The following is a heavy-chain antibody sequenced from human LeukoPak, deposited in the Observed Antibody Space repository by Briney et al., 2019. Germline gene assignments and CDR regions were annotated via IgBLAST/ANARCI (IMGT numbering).Heavy chain of an antibody. CDR3: ARDHITMVRGVSVNYYYYGMDV. CDR2: ISYDGSNK. CDR1: GFTFSSYA. D-gene: IGHD3-10*01. J-gene: IGHJ6*02. V-gene: IGHV3-30*14. Sequence: GGSLRLSCAASGFTFSSYAMHWVRQAPGKGLEWVAVISYDGSNKYYADSVKGRFTISRDNSKNTLYLQMNSLRAEDTAVYYCARDHITMVRGVSVNYYYYGMDVWGQGTTVTVSS.